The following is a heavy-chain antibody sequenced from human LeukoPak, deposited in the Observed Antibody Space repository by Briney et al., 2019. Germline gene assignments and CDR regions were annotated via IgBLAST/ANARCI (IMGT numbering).Heavy chain of an antibody. Sequence: PSETQSLTCTVSGGSISSYYWSWIRQPPGKGLEWIGYIYYSGSTNYNPSLKSRVTISVDTSNNQFSLKLSSVTAADTAVYYCARGPPGGQFDPWGQGTLVTVSS. D-gene: IGHD3-10*01. V-gene: IGHV4-59*01. CDR1: GGSISSYY. CDR2: IYYSGST. CDR3: ARGPPGGQFDP. J-gene: IGHJ5*02.